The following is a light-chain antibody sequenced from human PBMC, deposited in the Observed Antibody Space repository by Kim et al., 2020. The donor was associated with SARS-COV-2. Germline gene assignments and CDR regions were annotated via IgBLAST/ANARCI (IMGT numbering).Light chain of an antibody. CDR3: NSRDSSGNHPVV. V-gene: IGLV3-19*01. J-gene: IGLJ2*01. Sequence: LGHTVRITCQGDSLRSYYASWYQQKPGQAPVLVIYAKNNRPSGIPDRFSGSSSGNTASLTITGAQAEDEADYYCNSRDSSGNHPVVFGGGTQLTVL. CDR2: AKN. CDR1: SLRSYY.